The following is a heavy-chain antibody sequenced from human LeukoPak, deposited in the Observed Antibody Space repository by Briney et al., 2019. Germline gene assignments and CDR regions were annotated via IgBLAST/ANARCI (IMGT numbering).Heavy chain of an antibody. CDR3: AREYSSGWYGPIDY. D-gene: IGHD6-19*01. CDR2: ISYDGSNK. Sequence: GGSLRLSCAASGFTFSSYGMRWVRQAPGKGLEWVAVISYDGSNKYYADSVKGRFTISRDNSKNTLYLQMNSLRAEDTAVYYCAREYSSGWYGPIDYWGQGTLVTVSS. J-gene: IGHJ4*02. CDR1: GFTFSSYG. V-gene: IGHV3-30*03.